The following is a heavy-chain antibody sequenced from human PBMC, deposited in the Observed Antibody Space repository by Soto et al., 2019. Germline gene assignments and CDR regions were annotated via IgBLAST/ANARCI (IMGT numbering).Heavy chain of an antibody. D-gene: IGHD1-26*01. J-gene: IGHJ6*02. CDR3: ARIKWGLNYYNGMDV. V-gene: IGHV1-2*02. Sequence: GASVKVSCKPSGYSFSDYFIKWVRQAPGQGLEWVAWINPKTAATNYAKKFQGRVSLTWDTSSTTAYMELTRLRPDDTAVYYCARIKWGLNYYNGMDVWGQGTTVTVSS. CDR2: INPKTAAT. CDR1: GYSFSDYF.